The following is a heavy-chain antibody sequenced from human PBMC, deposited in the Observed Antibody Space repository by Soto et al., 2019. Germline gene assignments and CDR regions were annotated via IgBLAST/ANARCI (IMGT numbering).Heavy chain of an antibody. D-gene: IGHD1-1*01. V-gene: IGHV4-34*01. Sequence: PSETLSLTCAVYGGSFSVYYWSLIRQPPGKGLEWIGEINHSGSTNYNPSLKSRVTISVDTSKNQFSLKLSSVTAADTAVYYCARLSSRWKCRGPFDYWGEGKWVTVSS. CDR3: ARLSSRWKCRGPFDY. CDR1: GGSFSVYY. J-gene: IGHJ4*02. CDR2: INHSGST.